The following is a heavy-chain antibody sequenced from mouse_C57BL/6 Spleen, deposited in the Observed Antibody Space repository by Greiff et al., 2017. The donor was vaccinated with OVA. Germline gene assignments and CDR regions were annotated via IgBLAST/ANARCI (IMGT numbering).Heavy chain of an antibody. CDR2: ISDGGSYT. V-gene: IGHV5-4*03. CDR1: GFTFSSYA. D-gene: IGHD4-1*01. J-gene: IGHJ3*01. Sequence: EVKLVESGGGLVKPGGSLKLSCAASGFTFSSYAMSWVRQTPEKRLEWVATISDGGSYTYYPDNVKGRFTISRDNAKNNLYLQMSHLKSEDTAMYYCARGRTGTGFAYWGQGTLVTVSA. CDR3: ARGRTGTGFAY.